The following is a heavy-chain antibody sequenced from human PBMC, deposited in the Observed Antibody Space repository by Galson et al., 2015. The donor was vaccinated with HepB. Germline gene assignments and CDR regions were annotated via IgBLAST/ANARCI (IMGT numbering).Heavy chain of an antibody. Sequence: SLRLSCAASGFTFSYFGMHWVRQAPGKGLEWVAVIWYDGSNKYYADAVKGRFTISRDNSKNTLYLQMNSLRAEDTAVYYCAKAAMVRGITDTYYYYMDVWGRGTTVTVSS. CDR2: IWYDGSNK. V-gene: IGHV3-33*06. CDR1: GFTFSYFG. D-gene: IGHD3-10*01. J-gene: IGHJ6*03. CDR3: AKAAMVRGITDTYYYYMDV.